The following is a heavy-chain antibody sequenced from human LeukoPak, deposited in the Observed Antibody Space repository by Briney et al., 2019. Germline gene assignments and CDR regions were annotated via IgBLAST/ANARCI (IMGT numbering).Heavy chain of an antibody. CDR3: ARDLSYYDSSGYYYGWFDP. Sequence: PSETLSLTCTVSGGSISSSSYYWGWIRQPPGKGLEWIGSIYYSGSTYYNPSLKSRVTISVDTSKNQFSLRLSSVTAADTAVYYCARDLSYYDSSGYYYGWFDPWGQGTLVTVSS. D-gene: IGHD3-22*01. CDR1: GGSISSSSYY. V-gene: IGHV4-39*07. CDR2: IYYSGST. J-gene: IGHJ5*02.